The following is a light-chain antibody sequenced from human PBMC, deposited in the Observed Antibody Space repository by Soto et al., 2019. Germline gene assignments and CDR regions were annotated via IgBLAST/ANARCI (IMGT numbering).Light chain of an antibody. CDR3: LQSNSYPFN. CDR1: QGISFW. V-gene: IGKV1-12*01. Sequence: DIRMTQCPSSVSASVGDSVTITCRASQGISFWLAWYQQKPGKAPRLLIYGASTLQSGVPSRFRGGGGGTDFTLTISSLQPEDSATYYCLQSNSYPFNFGQGTKLEIK. CDR2: GAS. J-gene: IGKJ2*01.